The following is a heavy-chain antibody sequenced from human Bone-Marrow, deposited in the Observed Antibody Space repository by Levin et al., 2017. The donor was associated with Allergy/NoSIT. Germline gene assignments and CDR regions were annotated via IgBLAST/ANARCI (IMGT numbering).Heavy chain of an antibody. CDR3: ARDLDTSELFDS. Sequence: GESLKISCAASGFKFSDRGMHWVRQAPGKGLEWVGIIWYDGTNKHYADSVRGRFTISRDNSKNTLYLQMNSRRAEDTSVYYCARDLDTSELFDSWGQGTLVTVAS. V-gene: IGHV3-33*01. J-gene: IGHJ4*02. D-gene: IGHD1-1*01. CDR1: GFKFSDRG. CDR2: IWYDGTNK.